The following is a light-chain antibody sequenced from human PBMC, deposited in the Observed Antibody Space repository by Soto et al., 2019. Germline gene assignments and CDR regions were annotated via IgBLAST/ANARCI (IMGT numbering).Light chain of an antibody. V-gene: IGLV2-14*01. CDR2: EVS. J-gene: IGLJ2*01. CDR3: SSYTSTGHVV. Sequence: QSVLTQPASVSGSPGQSITIPCTGTSSDVGGYNYVSWYQQYPGKAPTLAIYEVSNRPSAVSNRFSGSKSGKTASLIISGLQAADEAEYYCSSYTSTGHVVFGGGTKGTVL. CDR1: SSDVGGYNY.